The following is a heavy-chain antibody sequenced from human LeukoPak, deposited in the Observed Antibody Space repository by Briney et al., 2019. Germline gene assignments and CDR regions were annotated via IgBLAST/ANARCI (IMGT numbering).Heavy chain of an antibody. Sequence: GGSLRLSCTATFSVSSNYMMWVRQAPGKGLEWVTVLYSSDNTYYADSVKGRFTISRDTSKNTVYLQMNGLRAEDTAVYYCVRPLVVGATNYDFWGQGTLVTVSS. CDR1: FSVSSNY. D-gene: IGHD1-26*01. V-gene: IGHV3-53*01. CDR3: VRPLVVGATNYDF. CDR2: LYSSDNT. J-gene: IGHJ4*02.